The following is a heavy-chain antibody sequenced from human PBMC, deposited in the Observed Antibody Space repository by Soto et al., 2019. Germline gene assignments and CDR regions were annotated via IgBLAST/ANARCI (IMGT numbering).Heavy chain of an antibody. CDR1: GGSISSYY. CDR3: ARWVYDSSGLDY. Sequence: SETLSLTCTVSGGSISSYYWSWIRQPPGKGLEWIGYIYYSGSTNYNPSLKSRVTISVDTSKNQFSLKLSSVTAADTAVYHCARWVYDSSGLDYWGQGTLVTVSS. J-gene: IGHJ4*02. D-gene: IGHD3-22*01. V-gene: IGHV4-59*01. CDR2: IYYSGST.